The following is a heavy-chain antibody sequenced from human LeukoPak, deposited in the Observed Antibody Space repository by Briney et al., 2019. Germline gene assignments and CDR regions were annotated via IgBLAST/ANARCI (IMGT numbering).Heavy chain of an antibody. CDR3: ARDMWHYGSGSWGLPGNWFDP. D-gene: IGHD3-10*01. Sequence: GASVKVSCKASGYTFTSYAMHWVRQAPGQRLEWIGWINAGNGNTKYSQKFQGRVTITRDTSASTAYMELSSLRSEDTAVYYCARDMWHYGSGSWGLPGNWFDPWGQGTLVTVSS. J-gene: IGHJ5*02. CDR2: INAGNGNT. V-gene: IGHV1-3*01. CDR1: GYTFTSYA.